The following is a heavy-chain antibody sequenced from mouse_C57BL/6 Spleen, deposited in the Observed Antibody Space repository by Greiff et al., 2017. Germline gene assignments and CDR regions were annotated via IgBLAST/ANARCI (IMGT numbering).Heavy chain of an antibody. V-gene: IGHV2-5*01. CDR3: AKRELFFAMDY. CDR2: IWRGGST. CDR1: GFSLTSYG. Sequence: QVQLQQSGPGLVQPSPSLSITCTVSGFSLTSYGVHWVRQSPGKGLEWLGVIWRGGSTDYNAAFMSRLGITKDNSKSQVFFKMNSLQADDTAIYYCAKRELFFAMDYWGQGTSVTVSS. J-gene: IGHJ4*01.